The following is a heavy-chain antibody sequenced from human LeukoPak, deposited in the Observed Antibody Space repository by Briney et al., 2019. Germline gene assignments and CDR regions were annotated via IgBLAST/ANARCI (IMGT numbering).Heavy chain of an antibody. CDR3: MRAASGNSGHFDL. J-gene: IGHJ2*01. Sequence: AGGSLRLSCAASGFTFSNYNMNWVRQAPGKGLEWVSYISSSSDTVFYPDSVKGRFTISRDNAKNSIYLQLYSLKAYNTAVYYCMRAASGNSGHFDLWGRGTLVAVSS. V-gene: IGHV3-48*01. D-gene: IGHD1-7*01. CDR2: ISSSSDTV. CDR1: GFTFSNYN.